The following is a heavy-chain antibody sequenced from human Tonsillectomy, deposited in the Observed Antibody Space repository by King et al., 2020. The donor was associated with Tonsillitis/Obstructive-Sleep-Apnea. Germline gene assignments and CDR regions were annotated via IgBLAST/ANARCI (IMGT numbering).Heavy chain of an antibody. D-gene: IGHD3-22*01. V-gene: IGHV4-31*03. J-gene: IGHJ3*02. Sequence: VQLQESGPGLVKPSQTLSLTCTVSGGSISSGGYYWSWIRQHPGKGLERIGYIFYSGSTHYNTSLNSRVTITVDTSKNQFSLKLTSVTAADTAVYYCGGDAPPTYYDSSGYYFVAFDIWGQGTMVTVSS. CDR1: GGSISSGGYY. CDR3: GGDAPPTYYDSSGYYFVAFDI. CDR2: IFYSGST.